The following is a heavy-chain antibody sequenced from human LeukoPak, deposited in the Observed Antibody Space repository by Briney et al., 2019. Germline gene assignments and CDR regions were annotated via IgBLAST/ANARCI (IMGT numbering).Heavy chain of an antibody. J-gene: IGHJ6*03. CDR3: GASYYYYYMDV. CDR1: GFTFSDHY. CDR2: ISSSSSYI. Sequence: GGSLRLSCAASGFTFSDHYMDWVRQAPGKGLEWVSSISSSSSYIYYADSVKGRFTISRDDAKKSLYLQMNSLRADDTAVYYCGASYYYYYMDVWGKGTTVTVSS. V-gene: IGHV3-21*01.